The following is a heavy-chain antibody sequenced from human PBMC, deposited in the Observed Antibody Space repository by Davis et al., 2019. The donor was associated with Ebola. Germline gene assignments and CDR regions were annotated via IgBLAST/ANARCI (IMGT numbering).Heavy chain of an antibody. D-gene: IGHD6-19*01. V-gene: IGHV3-13*01. CDR1: GFTFSSYD. Sequence: GESLKISCAASGFTFSSYDMHWVRQATGKGLEWVSAIGTAGDTYYPGSVKGRFTISRENAKNSLYLQMNSLRAGDTAVYCCARSRIAVAQQAFDIWGQGTMVTVSS. J-gene: IGHJ3*02. CDR2: IGTAGDT. CDR3: ARSRIAVAQQAFDI.